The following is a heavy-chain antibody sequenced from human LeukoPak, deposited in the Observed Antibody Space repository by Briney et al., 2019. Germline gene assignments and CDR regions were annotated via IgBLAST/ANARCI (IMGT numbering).Heavy chain of an antibody. CDR2: ISAYNGNT. J-gene: IGHJ4*02. CDR1: GYTFTSYG. V-gene: IGHV1-18*01. Sequence: ASVKVSCKASGYTFTSYGISWVRQAPGQGLKWMGWISAYNGNTNYAQKLQGRVTMTTDTSTSTAYMELRSLRSDDTAVYYCARKYSSGWGSSYYFDYWGQGTLVTVSS. D-gene: IGHD6-19*01. CDR3: ARKYSSGWGSSYYFDY.